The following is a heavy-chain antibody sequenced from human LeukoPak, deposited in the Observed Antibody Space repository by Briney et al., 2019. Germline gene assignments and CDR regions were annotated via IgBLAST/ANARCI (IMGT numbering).Heavy chain of an antibody. CDR1: GFTFSSYA. D-gene: IGHD6-13*01. CDR3: AKDGYSSSYSLSGFDP. J-gene: IGHJ5*02. Sequence: PGGSLRLSCAASGFTFSSYAMHWVRQAPGKGLEWVAVISYDGSNKYYADSVKGRFTISRDNSKNTLYLQMNSLRAEDTAVYYCAKDGYSSSYSLSGFDPWGQGTLVTVSS. V-gene: IGHV3-30*04. CDR2: ISYDGSNK.